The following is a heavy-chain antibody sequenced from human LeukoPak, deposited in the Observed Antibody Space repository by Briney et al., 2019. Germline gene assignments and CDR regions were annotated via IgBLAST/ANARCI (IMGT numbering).Heavy chain of an antibody. CDR1: GFTFSNFW. CDR2: INSDGSDT. D-gene: IGHD2-8*02. CDR3: VGGYDPHY. V-gene: IGHV3-74*01. J-gene: IGHJ4*02. Sequence: GGSLRLSCAASGFTFSNFWMHWVRQAPGKGLVWVSRINSDGSDTSYADSVKGRLTISRDNAKNTLYLQMNSLRAEDTAIYYCVGGYDPHYWGQGTLDTVSS.